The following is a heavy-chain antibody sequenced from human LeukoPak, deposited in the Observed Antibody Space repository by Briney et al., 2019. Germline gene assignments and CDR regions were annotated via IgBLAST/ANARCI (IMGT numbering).Heavy chain of an antibody. CDR2: ITSSGSTI. V-gene: IGHV3-48*04. CDR3: ARDRLGYYDSSENVDY. D-gene: IGHD3-22*01. Sequence: PGGSLRLFCAASGFTFSSYWMSWVRQAPGEGLEWVSYITSSGSTIYYADSVKGRFTISRDNAKNSLYLQMNSLRAEDTAVYYCARDRLGYYDSSENVDYWGQGTLVTVSS. J-gene: IGHJ4*02. CDR1: GFTFSSYW.